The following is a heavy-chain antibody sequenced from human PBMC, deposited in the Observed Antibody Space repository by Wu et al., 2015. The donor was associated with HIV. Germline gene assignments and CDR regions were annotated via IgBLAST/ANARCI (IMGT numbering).Heavy chain of an antibody. CDR1: GYTFSAYD. D-gene: IGHD3-16*02. Sequence: QVQLVQSETEMKKPGASLKVSCKASGYTFSAYDINWVRQAPGQGLEWVGWMNPNSGNTGYPQKFQGRVTITADTSTDTAYMELSSLRSDDTAIYYCVGRRSLDYWGQGTLVTVSS. CDR2: MNPNSGNT. CDR3: VGRRSLDY. V-gene: IGHV1-8*01. J-gene: IGHJ4*02.